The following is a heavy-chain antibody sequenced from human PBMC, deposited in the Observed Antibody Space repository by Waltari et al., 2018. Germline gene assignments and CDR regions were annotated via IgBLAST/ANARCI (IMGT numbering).Heavy chain of an antibody. D-gene: IGHD5-18*01. V-gene: IGHV4-59*11. CDR2: IYYTGST. J-gene: IGHJ4*02. Sequence: QVQLQESGPGLVKPSETLSLTCTVSGGSFSPPYWSWIRQPPGKGLEWIGYIYYTGSTKYNSSLKSRVTLSVDTSKNQFSLELRSVTAADTAVYYCATGIQLWFGFDYWGQGALVTVSS. CDR1: GGSFSPPY. CDR3: ATGIQLWFGFDY.